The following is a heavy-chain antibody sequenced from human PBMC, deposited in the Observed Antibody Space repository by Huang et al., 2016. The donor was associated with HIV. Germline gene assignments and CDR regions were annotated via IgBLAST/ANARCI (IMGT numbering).Heavy chain of an antibody. CDR2: IYYSGTT. V-gene: IGHV4-39*01. CDR3: ARHREGIGGAGRWVWFDP. J-gene: IGHJ5*02. Sequence: QVQLQESGPGLVKPSETLSLACSVSGGSISSDTYYWGWIRQPPGEGVAWIGSIYYSGTTYYNPSLDSRVTISVDTSKNRFSLRLTSVTAADTAIYYCARHREGIGGAGRWVWFDPWGQGTRVIVSS. CDR1: GGSISSDTYY. D-gene: IGHD6-13*01.